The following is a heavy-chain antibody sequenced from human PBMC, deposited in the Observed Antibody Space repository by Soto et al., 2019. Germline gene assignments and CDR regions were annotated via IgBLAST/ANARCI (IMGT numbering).Heavy chain of an antibody. V-gene: IGHV3-11*01. CDR1: GFTFSDYY. Sequence: GGSLRLSCAASGFTFSDYYMSWIRQAPGKGLEWVSYISSSGSTIYYADSVKGRFTISRDNAKNSLYLQMNSLRAEDTAVYYCAREAPSAQDPHNWFDPWGQGTLVTVSS. CDR3: AREAPSAQDPHNWFDP. D-gene: IGHD2-15*01. J-gene: IGHJ5*02. CDR2: ISSSGSTI.